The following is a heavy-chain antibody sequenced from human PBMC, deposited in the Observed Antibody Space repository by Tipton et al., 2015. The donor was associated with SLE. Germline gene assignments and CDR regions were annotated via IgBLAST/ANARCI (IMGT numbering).Heavy chain of an antibody. CDR1: GFTFSSYA. Sequence: GSLRLSCAASGFTFSSYAMRWVRQAPGKGLEWVSVISGSGGSTYYADSVKGRFTISKDNSENTLFLQMNSLRPEDTAVYYCGRVPSTFGVVTHMGSHYYMDVWGKGTTVTVSS. CDR2: ISGSGGST. D-gene: IGHD3-3*01. J-gene: IGHJ6*03. CDR3: GRVPSTFGVVTHMGSHYYMDV. V-gene: IGHV3-23*01.